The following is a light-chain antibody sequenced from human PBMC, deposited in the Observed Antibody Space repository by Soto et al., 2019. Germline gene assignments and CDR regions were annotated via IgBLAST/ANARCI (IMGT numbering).Light chain of an antibody. CDR1: QRVLYSSSNKNY. CDR2: WAS. J-gene: IGKJ4*01. Sequence: DIVMTQSPDSLAVSLGERATINCKSSQRVLYSSSNKNYLAWYQQKPGQSPKLLIYWASTPETGVPDRFSGSGSGTALTLTISSLQAEDVAVYYCQQYYRAPLTFGGGTKVEIK. V-gene: IGKV4-1*01. CDR3: QQYYRAPLT.